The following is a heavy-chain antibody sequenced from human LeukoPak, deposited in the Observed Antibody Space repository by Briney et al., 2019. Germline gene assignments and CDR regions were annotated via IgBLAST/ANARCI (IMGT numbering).Heavy chain of an antibody. CDR2: IYTSGST. V-gene: IGHV4-4*07. J-gene: IGHJ4*02. D-gene: IGHD6-19*01. CDR3: ARDLNSGGSSGWYFFY. CDR1: GGSFSGYY. Sequence: SETLSLTCAVYGGSFSGYYWSWIRQPAGKGLEWIGRIYTSGSTNYNPSLKSRVTMSVDTSKNQFSLKLSSVTAADTAVYYCARDLNSGGSSGWYFFYWGQGTLVTVSS.